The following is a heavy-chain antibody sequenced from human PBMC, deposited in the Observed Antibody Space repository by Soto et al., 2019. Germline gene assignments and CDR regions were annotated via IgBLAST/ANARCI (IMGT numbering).Heavy chain of an antibody. D-gene: IGHD3-9*01. Sequence: SETLSLTCTVPGGSISSYYWSWIRQPPGKGLEWIGYIYYSGSTKYNPSLKSRVTISVDTSRNQFSLRLSSVTAADTAVYYCARGGKDFNFLTGPLVPFAYCGQGALVPVSS. CDR2: IYYSGST. CDR1: GGSISSYY. CDR3: ARGGKDFNFLTGPLVPFAY. J-gene: IGHJ4*02. V-gene: IGHV4-59*01.